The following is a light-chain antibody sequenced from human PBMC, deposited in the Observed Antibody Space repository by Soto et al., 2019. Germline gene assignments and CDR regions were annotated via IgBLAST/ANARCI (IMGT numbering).Light chain of an antibody. Sequence: SYELTQTPSVSAAPGPAARMTCGGNNIGIKTVHWYQQKPGQAPVLVVYDDSDRPSGIPERFSGSNSGNTATLTISRVEAGDEADYYCQVWDSSSDHYVFGTGTKVTVL. CDR3: QVWDSSSDHYV. CDR1: NIGIKT. CDR2: DDS. V-gene: IGLV3-21*02. J-gene: IGLJ1*01.